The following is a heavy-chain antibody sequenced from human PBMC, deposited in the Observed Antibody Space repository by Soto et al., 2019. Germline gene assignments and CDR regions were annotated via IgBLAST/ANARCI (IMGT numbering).Heavy chain of an antibody. J-gene: IGHJ5*02. Sequence: GGSLRLSCAASGFTFNTYGMNWVRQTPGKGLEWVSYISGSGNTVKYADSVKGRFAISRDNAESSLYLHMNSLRDEDTAIYYCARFHGGYDSPYNWFAPWSQGTLVTVSS. CDR1: GFTFNTYG. D-gene: IGHD5-12*01. CDR2: ISGSGNTV. V-gene: IGHV3-48*02. CDR3: ARFHGGYDSPYNWFAP.